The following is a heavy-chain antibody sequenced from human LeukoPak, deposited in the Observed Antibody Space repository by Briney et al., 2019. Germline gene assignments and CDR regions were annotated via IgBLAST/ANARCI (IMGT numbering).Heavy chain of an antibody. J-gene: IGHJ6*02. Sequence: ASVKVSCKASGYTFTSYDINWVRQATGQGLEWMGWMNPNSGNTGYAQKFQGRVTMTRNTSISTAYMELSSLRSEDTAVYYCARDPRFSHSSSWYYYYYGMDVWGQGTTVTVSS. D-gene: IGHD6-13*01. V-gene: IGHV1-8*01. CDR3: ARDPRFSHSSSWYYYYYGMDV. CDR1: GYTFTSYD. CDR2: MNPNSGNT.